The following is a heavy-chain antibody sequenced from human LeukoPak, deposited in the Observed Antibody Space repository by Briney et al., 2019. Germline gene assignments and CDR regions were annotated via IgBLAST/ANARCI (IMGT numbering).Heavy chain of an antibody. CDR1: GFTFSSYA. Sequence: PGGSLRLSCVAPGFTFSSYAMNWVRQAPGKGLEWVAVIWYDGSNKYYADSVKGRFTISRDNSKNTLYLQMNSLRAEDTAVYYCARVRYPGIATAGTSFDYWGQGTLVTVSS. J-gene: IGHJ4*02. CDR2: IWYDGSNK. V-gene: IGHV3-33*08. CDR3: ARVRYPGIATAGTSFDY. D-gene: IGHD6-13*01.